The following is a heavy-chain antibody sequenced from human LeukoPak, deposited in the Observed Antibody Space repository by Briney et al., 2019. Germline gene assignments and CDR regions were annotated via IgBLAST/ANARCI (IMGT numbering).Heavy chain of an antibody. J-gene: IGHJ4*02. D-gene: IGHD5-18*01. CDR2: ISYDGSNK. Sequence: GGSLRLYCAASGFTFSSYAMHWVRQAPGKGLEWVAVISYDGSNKYYADSVKGRFTISRDNSKNTLYLQMNSLRAEDTAVYYCARVSAGYSYGYGASFDYWGQGTLVTVSS. V-gene: IGHV3-30*04. CDR1: GFTFSSYA. CDR3: ARVSAGYSYGYGASFDY.